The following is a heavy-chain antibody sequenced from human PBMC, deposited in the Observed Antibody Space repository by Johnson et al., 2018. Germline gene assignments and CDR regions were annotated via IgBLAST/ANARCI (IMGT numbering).Heavy chain of an antibody. Sequence: QVQLVESGGGVVQPGRSLRLSCAASGFTFSSYGMHWVRQAPGKGLEWVAVISYDGSNKYYGDSVTGRFPISRDNSKNTLYLQMNSPRTEGTAVYYFASAPGMFGRWDWGQGTLVTVSS. CDR2: ISYDGSNK. J-gene: IGHJ1*01. V-gene: IGHV3-30*03. CDR3: ASAPGMFGRWD. D-gene: IGHD3/OR15-3a*01. CDR1: GFTFSSYG.